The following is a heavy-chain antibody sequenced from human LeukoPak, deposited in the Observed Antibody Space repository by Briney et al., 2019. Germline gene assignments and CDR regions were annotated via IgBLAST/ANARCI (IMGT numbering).Heavy chain of an antibody. CDR1: GFTFSSYW. Sequence: GGSLRLSCAASGFTFSSYWMHWVRQAPGKGLVWVSRINSDGSSTSYADSVKGRFTISRDNAKNTLYLQMNSLRAEDTAVYYCARVEYSSSWFPAYYYYYGMDVWGQGTTVTVSS. D-gene: IGHD6-13*01. CDR2: INSDGSST. V-gene: IGHV3-74*01. CDR3: ARVEYSSSWFPAYYYYYGMDV. J-gene: IGHJ6*02.